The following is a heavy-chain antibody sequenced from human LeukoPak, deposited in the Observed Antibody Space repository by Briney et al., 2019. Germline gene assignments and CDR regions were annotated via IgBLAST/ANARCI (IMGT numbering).Heavy chain of an antibody. D-gene: IGHD2-2*01. CDR3: ASGEGYCSSTSCYSPFDY. CDR2: IYHSGST. J-gene: IGHJ4*02. Sequence: ASQTLSLTCAVSGGSISSGGYSWSWIRQPPGKGLEWIGYIYHSGSTYYNPSLKSRVTISVDRSKNQFSLKLSSVTAADTAVYYCASGEGYCSSTSCYSPFDYWGQGTLVTVSS. CDR1: GGSISSGGYS. V-gene: IGHV4-30-2*01.